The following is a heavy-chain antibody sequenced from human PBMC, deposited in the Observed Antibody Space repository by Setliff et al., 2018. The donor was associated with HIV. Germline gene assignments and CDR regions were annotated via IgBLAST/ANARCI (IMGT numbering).Heavy chain of an antibody. J-gene: IGHJ3*02. Sequence: GESLKISCKAVDYTFTTYWIGWVRQMPGEDLEWMGIIYPEDSNIKYNPSFQNQVTISADKSISTAYLQVHNLKASDTATYYCARRDGRSMNAFEIWGPGTMVTVSS. CDR2: IYPEDSNI. CDR3: ARRDGRSMNAFEI. D-gene: IGHD6-13*01. CDR1: DYTFTTYW. V-gene: IGHV5-51*01.